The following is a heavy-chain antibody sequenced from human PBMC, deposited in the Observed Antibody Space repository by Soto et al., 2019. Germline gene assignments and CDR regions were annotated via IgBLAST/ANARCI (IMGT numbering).Heavy chain of an antibody. J-gene: IGHJ4*02. D-gene: IGHD3-22*01. V-gene: IGHV3-30*18. CDR1: GFTFSSYG. CDR3: AKGRNYYDSSGYYYYC. CDR2: ISYDGSNK. Sequence: GGSLRLSCAASGFTFSSYGMHWVRQAPGKGLEWVAVISYDGSNKYYADSVKGRFTISRDNSKNTLYLQMNSLRAEDTAVYYCAKGRNYYDSSGYYYYCWGQGTLVTVSS.